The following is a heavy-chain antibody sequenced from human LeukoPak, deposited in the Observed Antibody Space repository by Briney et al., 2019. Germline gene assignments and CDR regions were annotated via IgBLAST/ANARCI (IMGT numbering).Heavy chain of an antibody. V-gene: IGHV3-74*01. D-gene: IGHD6-13*01. CDR2: INSDGSST. CDR1: GFIFGSYW. J-gene: IGHJ5*02. Sequence: GGSLRLSCAASGFIFGSYWMHWVRQGPGKGLVWVSRINSDGSSTDYADSVKGRFTISRDNAKNTLYLQMNSLRAEDTAVYYCARAGYSSSFNWFDPWGQGTLVTVSS. CDR3: ARAGYSSSFNWFDP.